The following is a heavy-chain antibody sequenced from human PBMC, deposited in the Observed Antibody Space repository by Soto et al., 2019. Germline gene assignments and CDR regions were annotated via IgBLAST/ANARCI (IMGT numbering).Heavy chain of an antibody. CDR3: ARMSDIVLVPAAMRHYYYGMDV. J-gene: IGHJ6*02. Sequence: QVQLVQSGAEVKKPGSSVKVSCKASGGTFSSYAISWVRQAPGQGLEWMGGIIPIFGTANYAQKFQGRVTIAADESTSTAYMERSSLRSEDTAVYYCARMSDIVLVPAAMRHYYYGMDVWGQGTTVTVSS. V-gene: IGHV1-69*12. CDR2: IIPIFGTA. D-gene: IGHD2-2*01. CDR1: GGTFSSYA.